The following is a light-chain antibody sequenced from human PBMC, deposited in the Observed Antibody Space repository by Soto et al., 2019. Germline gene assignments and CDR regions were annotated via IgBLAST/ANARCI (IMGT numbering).Light chain of an antibody. CDR1: QSVSSY. CDR2: GAS. CDR3: QPRSNWPPA. V-gene: IGKV3-11*01. Sequence: EIVLTQSPATLSLSPGERATLSCRASQSVSSYLAWYQQKPGQAPRLLIYGASNRATGIPARFSGSGSGTDFTLTISSLEPEDFAVYYCQPRSNWPPAFGQGTRVEIK. J-gene: IGKJ1*01.